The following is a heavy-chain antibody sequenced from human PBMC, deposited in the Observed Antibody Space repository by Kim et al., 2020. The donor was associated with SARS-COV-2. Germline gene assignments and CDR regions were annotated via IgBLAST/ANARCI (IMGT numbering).Heavy chain of an antibody. CDR2: MYDSGKT. CDR1: GGSISSGRYY. V-gene: IGHV4-30-4*08. CDR3: ARDLGMGWSGESNDAFDV. Sequence: SETLSLTCTVSGGSISSGRYYWGWVRQPPGKAPEWIGFMYDSGKTLYNPSLKSRVSISVDTSKNQFSLKLQSVTAADTAVYFCARDLGMGWSGESNDAFDVWGQGTMVVVSS. D-gene: IGHD7-27*01. J-gene: IGHJ3*01.